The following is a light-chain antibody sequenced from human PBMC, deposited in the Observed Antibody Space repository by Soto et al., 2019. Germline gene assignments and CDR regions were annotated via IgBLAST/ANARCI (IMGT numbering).Light chain of an antibody. CDR2: GAS. CDR1: QSVSSN. Sequence: IMLTHSPATLSLHQGERATLSCRASQSVSSNLAWYQQKPGQAPRLLIYGASSRATGIPARFSGSGSGTEFTLTISSLQSEDFAVYYCQQYNNLPWTFGQGTKVDIK. V-gene: IGKV3-15*01. J-gene: IGKJ1*01. CDR3: QQYNNLPWT.